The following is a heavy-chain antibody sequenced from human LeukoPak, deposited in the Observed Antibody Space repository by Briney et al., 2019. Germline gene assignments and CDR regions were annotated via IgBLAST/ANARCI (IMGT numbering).Heavy chain of an antibody. V-gene: IGHV3-7*01. CDR3: ARDNAMGV. Sequence: GGSLRLSCAASGFTFSSYWMTWVRQAPGKGLEWVANINQDGSERYYVDSVKGRFTISRDNAKNSLSLQMNSLRAEDTALYYCARDNAMGVWGQGTTVTASS. J-gene: IGHJ6*02. CDR1: GFTFSSYW. CDR2: INQDGSER.